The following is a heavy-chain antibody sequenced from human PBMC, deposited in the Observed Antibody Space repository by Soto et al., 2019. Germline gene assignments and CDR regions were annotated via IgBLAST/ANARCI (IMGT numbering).Heavy chain of an antibody. CDR3: ARHMSLSMYTSIWYVDY. D-gene: IGHD6-13*01. V-gene: IGHV5-51*01. Sequence: GESLKISCMGSGYKVSTWHNFTSYWIAWVRQMPGEGLEWMGIIYPGDSDTRYSPSFQGQVTISADKSINSVYLQWSSLKASDTAIYFCARHMSLSMYTSIWYVDYWGQGTLVNVSS. J-gene: IGHJ4*02. CDR2: IYPGDSDT. CDR1: GYKVSTWHNFTSYW.